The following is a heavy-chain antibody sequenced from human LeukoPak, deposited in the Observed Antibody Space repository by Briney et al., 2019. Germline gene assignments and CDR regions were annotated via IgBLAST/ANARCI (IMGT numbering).Heavy chain of an antibody. CDR1: GVSIRSSGFF. J-gene: IGHJ4*02. CDR2: VDYSGTT. V-gene: IGHV4-39*01. D-gene: IGHD1-26*01. CDR3: ARQYSGSHDY. Sequence: SETLSLTCSVSGVSIRSSGFFWVWIRQPPGKGLEWIGTVDYSGTTYYNPSLKTRVTISVDTSKSQFSLKLKSVTAADTAVYFCARQYSGSHDYWGMGTLVTVSS.